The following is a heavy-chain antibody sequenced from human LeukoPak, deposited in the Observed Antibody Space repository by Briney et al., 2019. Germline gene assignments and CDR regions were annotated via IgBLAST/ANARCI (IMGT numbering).Heavy chain of an antibody. CDR2: IGGSGGFIT. CDR3: TRDLGWLHYAD. CDR1: GFTFSSHG. V-gene: IGHV3-23*01. J-gene: IGHJ4*02. D-gene: IGHD5-12*01. Sequence: GGTLRLSCAASGFTFSSHGMNWVRQTPGKGLEWVSGIGGSGGFITYYADSVKGRFTVSRDNSKNTLYLQMDSLRADDAAIYYCTRDLGWLHYADWGQGTLVTVSS.